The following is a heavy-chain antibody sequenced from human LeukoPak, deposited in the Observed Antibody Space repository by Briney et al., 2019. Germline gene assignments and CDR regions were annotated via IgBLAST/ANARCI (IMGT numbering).Heavy chain of an antibody. D-gene: IGHD3-22*01. CDR3: ARDRPGAPTYYYDSSGYSWFDP. J-gene: IGHJ5*02. Sequence: SVKVSCKASGGTFSSYAISWVRQAPGQGLEWMGGIIPIFGTANYAQKFQGRVTITADKSTSTAYMELSSLRSEDTAVYYCARDRPGAPTYYYDSSGYSWFDPWGQGTLVTVSS. CDR2: IIPIFGTA. V-gene: IGHV1-69*06. CDR1: GGTFSSYA.